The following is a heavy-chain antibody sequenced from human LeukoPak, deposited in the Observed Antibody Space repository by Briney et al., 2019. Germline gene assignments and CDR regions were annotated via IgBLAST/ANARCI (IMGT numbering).Heavy chain of an antibody. J-gene: IGHJ6*02. V-gene: IGHV4-30-4*01. CDR1: GGSLSSGGYY. D-gene: IGHD3-9*01. Sequence: PSQTLSLTCTVSGGSLSSGGYYWSWIRQHPGKGLEWIGYIFYSGSTYSNPSLKSRITISIDTSKNQFSLKLSSVTAADTAVYYCARDYDILTGTDRAGMDVWGQGTTVTVSS. CDR2: IFYSGST. CDR3: ARDYDILTGTDRAGMDV.